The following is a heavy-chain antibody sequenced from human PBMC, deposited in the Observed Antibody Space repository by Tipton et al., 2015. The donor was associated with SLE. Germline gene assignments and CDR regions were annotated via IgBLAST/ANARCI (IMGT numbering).Heavy chain of an antibody. D-gene: IGHD6-13*01. Sequence: GSLRLSCAASGFTSSSYWMTWVRQTPGKGLEWVANIKQDGSEKYYVDSVKGRFTISRDNAKNSVYLQMNSLIVEDTAIYYCATDPGGAAAGTDYWGQGTLVTVSS. J-gene: IGHJ4*02. CDR2: IKQDGSEK. CDR1: GFTSSSYW. CDR3: ATDPGGAAAGTDY. V-gene: IGHV3-7*01.